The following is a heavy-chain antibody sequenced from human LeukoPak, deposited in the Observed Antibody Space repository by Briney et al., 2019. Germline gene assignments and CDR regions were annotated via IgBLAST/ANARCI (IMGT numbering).Heavy chain of an antibody. J-gene: IGHJ4*02. CDR2: INSDGSTT. Sequence: PGKSLRLSCAASGITFSSYGMHWVRQAPGKGLVWVSLINSDGSTTSYADSVKGRFTISRDNAKNTLYLQMNSLRAEDTAVYYCASGVTTGYWGQGTLVTVSS. CDR3: ASGVTTGY. V-gene: IGHV3-74*01. D-gene: IGHD1-26*01. CDR1: GITFSSYG.